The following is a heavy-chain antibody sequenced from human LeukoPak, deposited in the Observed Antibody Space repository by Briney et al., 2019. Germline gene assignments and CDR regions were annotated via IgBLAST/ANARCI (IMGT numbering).Heavy chain of an antibody. CDR3: ARYSNSWYDDY. Sequence: PGGSLRLSCAASGFTFSSYSMNWVRQAPGKGLEWVSYISSSSSTIYYADSVKGRFTISRDNAKNSLYLQMNSLRAEDTAVYYCARYSNSWYDDYWGQGTLVTVSS. CDR2: ISSSSSTI. J-gene: IGHJ4*02. V-gene: IGHV3-48*04. D-gene: IGHD6-13*01. CDR1: GFTFSSYS.